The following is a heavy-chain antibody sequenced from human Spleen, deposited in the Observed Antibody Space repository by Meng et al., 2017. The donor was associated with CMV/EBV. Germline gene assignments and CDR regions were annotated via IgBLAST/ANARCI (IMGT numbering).Heavy chain of an antibody. Sequence: GESLKISCAASGFTFTSYEMNWVRQAPGTGLEWISYISSSGTTIYYADSVKGRFTISRENAKNSLYLQMNSLRAEDTAVYYCARVRYSSSSNPFDYWGQGTLVTVSS. CDR2: ISSSGTTI. V-gene: IGHV3-48*03. CDR3: ARVRYSSSSNPFDY. CDR1: GFTFTSYE. J-gene: IGHJ4*02. D-gene: IGHD6-6*01.